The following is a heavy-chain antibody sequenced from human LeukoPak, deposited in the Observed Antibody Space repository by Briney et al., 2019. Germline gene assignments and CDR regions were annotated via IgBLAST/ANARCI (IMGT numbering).Heavy chain of an antibody. CDR3: ARALYDATGYYYVGFDY. CDR1: GFTFSDYY. V-gene: IGHV3-11*04. J-gene: IGHJ4*02. CDR2: INSSGDTI. Sequence: GGSLRLSCEASGFTFSDYYMSWIRQAPGEGLEWISYINSSGDTIYYSDSVKGRFTISRDNAKNSLYLHMNSLRAEDTGVYYCARALYDATGYYYVGFDYWGQGALVTVSS. D-gene: IGHD3-22*01.